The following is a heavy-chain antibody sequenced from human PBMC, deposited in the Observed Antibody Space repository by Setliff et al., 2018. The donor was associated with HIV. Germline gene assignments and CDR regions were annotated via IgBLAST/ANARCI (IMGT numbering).Heavy chain of an antibody. CDR2: INAGNGNT. V-gene: IGHV1-3*01. J-gene: IGHJ6*03. CDR1: GYTFTSYA. D-gene: IGHD4-4*01. CDR3: SRSGDYSNYYYYYMDV. Sequence: ASVKVSCKASGYTFTSYAMYWVRQAPGQRLEWMGWINAGNGNTKYSQKFQGRVTITRDTSASTAYMELSSLRSEDTAVYYCSRSGDYSNYYYYYMDVWGKGTTVTVSS.